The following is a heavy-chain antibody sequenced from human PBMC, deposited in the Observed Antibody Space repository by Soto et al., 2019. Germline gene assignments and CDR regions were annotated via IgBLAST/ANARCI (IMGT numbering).Heavy chain of an antibody. CDR1: GFTFSSYG. D-gene: IGHD5-18*01. CDR2: ISYDGSNK. J-gene: IGHJ4*02. Sequence: PGGSLRLSCAASGFTFSSYGMHWVRQAPGKGLEWVAVISYDGSNKYYADSVKGRFTISRDNSKNTLYLQMNSLRAEDTAVYYCAKLGHSQGRHDYWGQGTLVTVSS. CDR3: AKLGHSQGRHDY. V-gene: IGHV3-30*18.